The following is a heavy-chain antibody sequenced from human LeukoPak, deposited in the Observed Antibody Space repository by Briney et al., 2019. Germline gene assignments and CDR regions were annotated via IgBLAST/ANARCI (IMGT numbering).Heavy chain of an antibody. CDR3: ARRGDYQDY. CDR2: INPCSGNT. V-gene: IGHV1-18*01. J-gene: IGHJ4*02. Sequence: GASVKVSCKASAYTFTSYGISWVRQAPGQGLEWMGWINPCSGNTNYAPKLQGRVTMTTDTSTSTAYMELRSLRSDDTAVYYCARRGDYQDYWGQGTLVTVSS. D-gene: IGHD4-17*01. CDR1: AYTFTSYG.